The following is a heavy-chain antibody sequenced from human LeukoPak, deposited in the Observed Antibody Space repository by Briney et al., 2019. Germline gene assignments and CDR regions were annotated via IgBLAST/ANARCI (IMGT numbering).Heavy chain of an antibody. Sequence: SQTLSLTCTVSGGSISSGGYYWSWSRQPPGKGLEWIGYIYHSGSTYYNPSLKSRVTISVDRSKNQFSLELSSVTAADTAVYYCARLNYYGSGSYYNGPFDYWGQGTLVTVSS. CDR2: IYHSGST. D-gene: IGHD3-10*01. CDR3: ARLNYYGSGSYYNGPFDY. V-gene: IGHV4-30-2*01. CDR1: GGSISSGGYY. J-gene: IGHJ4*02.